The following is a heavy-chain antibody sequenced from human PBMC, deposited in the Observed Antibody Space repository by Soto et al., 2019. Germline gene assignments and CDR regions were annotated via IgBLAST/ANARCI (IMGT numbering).Heavy chain of an antibody. D-gene: IGHD2-2*01. V-gene: IGHV3-66*01. CDR3: ARDGPSRPTEY. CDR2: IYSGGSGTT. J-gene: IGHJ4*02. Sequence: EVQLVESGGGLVQPGGSLRLSCAASGFTVSSYYMSWVRQAPGKGLEWVSVIYSGGSGTTYYAGSVKGRFTISRDISKNTVYLQMNSLRAEDTAVYYCARDGPSRPTEYWGQGTLVTVSS. CDR1: GFTVSSYY.